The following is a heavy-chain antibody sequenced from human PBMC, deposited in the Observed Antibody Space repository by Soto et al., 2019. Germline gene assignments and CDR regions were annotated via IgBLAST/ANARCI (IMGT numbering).Heavy chain of an antibody. CDR3: AKTHVKVQWLVDSSSAGMDV. V-gene: IGHV3-9*01. Sequence: EVQLVESGGGLVQPGRSLRLSCAASGFTFDDYAMHWVRQAPGKGLEWVSGISWNSGSIGYADSVKGRFTISRDNAKNSLYLKMNSLRAEDTALYYCAKTHVKVQWLVDSSSAGMDVWGKGTTVTVSS. J-gene: IGHJ6*04. D-gene: IGHD6-19*01. CDR1: GFTFDDYA. CDR2: ISWNSGSI.